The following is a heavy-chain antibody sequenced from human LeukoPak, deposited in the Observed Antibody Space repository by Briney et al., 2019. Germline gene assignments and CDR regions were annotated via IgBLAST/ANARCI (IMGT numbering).Heavy chain of an antibody. D-gene: IGHD4-11*01. V-gene: IGHV3-30*02. CDR2: IRYDGSNK. CDR3: AITVTTMYYFDY. CDR1: GFTFSSYG. Sequence: PGGSLRLSCAASGFTFSSYGMHWVRQAPGKGLEWVAFIRYDGSNKYYADSVKGRFTISRDNSKNTLYLQMNSLRAEDTAEYYCAITVTTMYYFDYWGQGTLVTVSS. J-gene: IGHJ4*02.